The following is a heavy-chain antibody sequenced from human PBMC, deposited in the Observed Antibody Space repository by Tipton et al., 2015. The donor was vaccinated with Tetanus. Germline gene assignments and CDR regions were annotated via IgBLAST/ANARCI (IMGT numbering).Heavy chain of an antibody. D-gene: IGHD6-6*01. CDR1: GGSISSGGYF. J-gene: IGHJ5*02. CDR2: IYYSGST. Sequence: TLSLTCTVSGGSISSGGYFWNWIRQYPGKGLEWIGYIYYSGSTYYNPSLKSRVAISVDTSKNQFFLKLSSVTAADTAVYYCARDQGGGRVVRLNWFDPWGQGTRVTVSS. V-gene: IGHV4-31*03. CDR3: ARDQGGGRVVRLNWFDP.